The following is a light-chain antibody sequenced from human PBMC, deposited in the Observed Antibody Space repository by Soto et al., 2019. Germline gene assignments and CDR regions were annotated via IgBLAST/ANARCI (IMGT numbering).Light chain of an antibody. J-gene: IGKJ1*01. Sequence: DIQMTQSPSTLSASVGDRVTITCRASQSISVWLAWYQQKAGKAHNLLIYKAYRLESGVQSRFSGSGSETEFTLTISSLQSDDFAVYYCKHYDNWPRAFGQGTKVDIK. CDR1: QSISVW. CDR3: KHYDNWPRA. CDR2: KAY. V-gene: IGKV1-5*03.